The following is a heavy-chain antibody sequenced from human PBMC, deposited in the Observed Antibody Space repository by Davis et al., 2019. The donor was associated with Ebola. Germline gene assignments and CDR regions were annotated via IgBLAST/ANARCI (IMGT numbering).Heavy chain of an antibody. CDR3: ARDSLTTVTTYYYYGMDV. J-gene: IGHJ6*02. CDR2: IYSGGST. CDR1: GGSFSGYY. D-gene: IGHD4-17*01. Sequence: ETLSLTCGVYGGSFSGYYWTWIRQSSGKGLEWVSVIYSGGSTYYADSVKGRFTISRDNSKNTLYLQMNSLRAEDTAVYYCARDSLTTVTTYYYYGMDVWGQGTTVTVSS. V-gene: IGHV3-53*01.